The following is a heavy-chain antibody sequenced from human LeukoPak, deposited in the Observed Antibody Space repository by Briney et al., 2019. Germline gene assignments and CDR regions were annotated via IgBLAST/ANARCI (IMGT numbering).Heavy chain of an antibody. J-gene: IGHJ5*02. CDR2: IKQDGTEK. CDR1: GFTLSNHW. V-gene: IGHV3-7*01. D-gene: IGHD6-6*01. CDR3: ARGRGSSSFRFDP. Sequence: PGGSLRLSCAASGFTLSNHWMIWVRQAPGKGLECVANIKQDGTEKYYLDSVKGRFTISRDNAKNSLYLQMNSLGAEDTAVYYCARGRGSSSFRFDPWGQGTLVTVSS.